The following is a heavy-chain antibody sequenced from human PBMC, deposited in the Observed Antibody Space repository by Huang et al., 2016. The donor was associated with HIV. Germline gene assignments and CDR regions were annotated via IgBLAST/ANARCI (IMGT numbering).Heavy chain of an antibody. D-gene: IGHD6-13*01. J-gene: IGHJ4*02. CDR2: ISSSSSYI. CDR1: GFTFSSYS. V-gene: IGHV3-21*01. CDR3: ASEIAAASIDY. Sequence: EVQLVESGGGLVKPGGSLGLSCAASGFTFSSYSMNWVRQAPGKVLGWVSSISSSSSYIYYADSVKGRFTISRDNAKNSLYLQMNSLRAEDTAVYYCASEIAAASIDYWGQGTLVTVSS.